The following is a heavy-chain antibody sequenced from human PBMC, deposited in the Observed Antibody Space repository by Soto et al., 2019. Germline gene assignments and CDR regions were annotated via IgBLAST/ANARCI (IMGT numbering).Heavy chain of an antibody. CDR2: VSPYNGDT. V-gene: IGHV1-18*01. CDR3: VRGGILEANRPYYYYGLDV. J-gene: IGHJ6*02. D-gene: IGHD1-1*01. CDR1: GYTFSTYG. Sequence: ASVKVSCKVFGYTFSTYGLSWVRQAPGQGLEWMGWVSPYNGDTYYAPGLQGRVTMTTDTSTNTAYMSLRSLRSDDTAIYYCVRGGILEANRPYYYYGLDVWGQGTPVTVSS.